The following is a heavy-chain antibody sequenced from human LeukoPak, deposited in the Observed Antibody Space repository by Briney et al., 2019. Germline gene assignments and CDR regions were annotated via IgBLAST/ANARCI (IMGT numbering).Heavy chain of an antibody. Sequence: SETLSLTRTVSGYSISSGYYWGWIRQPPGKGLEWITSFSHSGRAYYNPSLKSRVTTSIDTSKNQFSLKLRSVTAADTAVYYCARDPGCSGASCPLDDWGQGTLVTVSS. D-gene: IGHD2-15*01. V-gene: IGHV4-38-2*02. CDR2: FSHSGRA. CDR3: ARDPGCSGASCPLDD. J-gene: IGHJ4*02. CDR1: GYSISSGYY.